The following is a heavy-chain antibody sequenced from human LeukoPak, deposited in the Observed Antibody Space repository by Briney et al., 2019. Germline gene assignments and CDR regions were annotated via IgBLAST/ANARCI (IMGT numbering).Heavy chain of an antibody. Sequence: SETLSLTCTVPGGSISSSSYYWGWIRQPPGKGLEWIGSIYYSGSTYYNPSLKSRVTISVDTSKNQFSLKLSSVTAADTAVYYCARHSLERAYYDILTGYRIDYWGQGTLVTVSS. CDR2: IYYSGST. CDR3: ARHSLERAYYDILTGYRIDY. D-gene: IGHD3-9*01. V-gene: IGHV4-39*01. CDR1: GGSISSSSYY. J-gene: IGHJ4*02.